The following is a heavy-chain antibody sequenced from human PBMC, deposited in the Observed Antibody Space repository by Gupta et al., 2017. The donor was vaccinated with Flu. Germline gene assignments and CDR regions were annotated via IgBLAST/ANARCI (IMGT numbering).Heavy chain of an antibody. V-gene: IGHV4-31*02. CDR2: IYNSGTT. CDR3: ARERGNPLGRGLGTDF. D-gene: IGHD3-10*01. Sequence: QFPGQGLEWIGYIYNSGTTYYNPSLKGRVTMSVDSSKNQFSMTLSSVTAADTAVYYCARERGNPLGRGLGTDFWGLGTLVTVSS. J-gene: IGHJ4*02.